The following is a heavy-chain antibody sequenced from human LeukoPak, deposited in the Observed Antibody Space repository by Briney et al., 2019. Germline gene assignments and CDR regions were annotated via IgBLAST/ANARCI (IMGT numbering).Heavy chain of an antibody. CDR3: ARVSGYDWESFYDY. J-gene: IGHJ4*02. D-gene: IGHD5-12*01. CDR2: IYYSGST. CDR1: GGSISSYY. V-gene: IGHV4-59*01. Sequence: PSETLSLTCTVSGGSISSYYWSWIRQPPGKGLEWIGYIYYSGSTNYNPSLKSRVTISVDTSKNQFSLKLRSVTAADTAVYYCARVSGYDWESFYDYWGQGTPVTVSS.